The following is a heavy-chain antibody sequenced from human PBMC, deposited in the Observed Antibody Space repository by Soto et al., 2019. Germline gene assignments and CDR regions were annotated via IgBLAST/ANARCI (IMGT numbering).Heavy chain of an antibody. Sequence: GGSLRLSCAASGFTFSSYAMSWVRQAPGKGLEWVSAISGSGGSTYYADSVKGRFTISRDNSKNTLYLQMNSLRAEDTAVYYCAKDRGGRYYYYYGMDVWGQGTTVTVS. J-gene: IGHJ6*02. V-gene: IGHV3-23*01. CDR1: GFTFSSYA. CDR2: ISGSGGST. D-gene: IGHD2-15*01. CDR3: AKDRGGRYYYYYGMDV.